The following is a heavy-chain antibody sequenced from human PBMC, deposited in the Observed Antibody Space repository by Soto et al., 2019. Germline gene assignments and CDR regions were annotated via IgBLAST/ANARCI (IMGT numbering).Heavy chain of an antibody. CDR3: ARVASYCGGDCYSYYYGMDV. J-gene: IGHJ6*02. CDR2: INAGNGNT. Sequence: ASVKVSCKASGYTFTSYAMHWVRQAPGQRLEWMGWINAGNGNTKYSQKFQGRVTITRGTSASTAYMELSSLRSEDTAVYYCARVASYCGGDCYSYYYGMDVWGQGTTVTVSS. V-gene: IGHV1-3*01. CDR1: GYTFTSYA. D-gene: IGHD2-21*02.